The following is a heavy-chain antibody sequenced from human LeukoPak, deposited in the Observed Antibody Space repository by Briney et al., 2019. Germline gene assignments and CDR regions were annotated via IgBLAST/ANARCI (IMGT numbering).Heavy chain of an antibody. CDR2: ISISGTTI. J-gene: IGHJ4*02. V-gene: IGHV3-11*01. D-gene: IGHD1-26*01. CDR1: GFAFTDYY. CDR3: VRDRGTYRPIDY. Sequence: GVSLRLSCAASGFAFTDYYMSWIRQAPGKGLDWVSYISISGTTIYYADSVKGRFTISRDNAQNSLYLQMNSLRAEDTAIYYCVRDRGTYRPIDYWGQGTLVTVSS.